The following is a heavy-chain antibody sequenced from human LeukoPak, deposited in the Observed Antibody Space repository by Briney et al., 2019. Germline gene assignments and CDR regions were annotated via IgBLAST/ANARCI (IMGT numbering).Heavy chain of an antibody. Sequence: GGSLRLSCAASGFTFSSYAMSWVRQAPGKGLEWVSAISGSGGSTYYADSVKGRFTISRDSSKNTLYLQMNSLRAEDTAVYYCAKGLAAALYYYYGMDVWGQGTTVTVSS. J-gene: IGHJ6*02. CDR1: GFTFSSYA. CDR2: ISGSGGST. D-gene: IGHD6-13*01. V-gene: IGHV3-23*01. CDR3: AKGLAAALYYYYGMDV.